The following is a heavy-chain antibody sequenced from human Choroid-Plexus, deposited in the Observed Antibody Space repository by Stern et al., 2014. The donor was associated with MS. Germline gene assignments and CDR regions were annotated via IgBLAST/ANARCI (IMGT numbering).Heavy chain of an antibody. D-gene: IGHD1-26*01. Sequence: VQLLESGAEVKKPGSSVKVSCQASGGTLISYPISWVRQAPGQGLEWLGGIMAILGTSNYAHKFQGRVTITADESTTTIYMELRSLKSEDTAVYYCARHLGSHESGWFDPWGQGTLVTVSS. CDR2: IMAILGTS. CDR1: GGTLISYP. J-gene: IGHJ5*02. V-gene: IGHV1-69*01. CDR3: ARHLGSHESGWFDP.